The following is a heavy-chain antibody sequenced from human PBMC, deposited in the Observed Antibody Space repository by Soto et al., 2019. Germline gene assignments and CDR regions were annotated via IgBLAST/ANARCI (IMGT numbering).Heavy chain of an antibody. CDR3: ARADYYGSSGYHLDY. Sequence: GASVKVSCKASDYTFTSYGISWVRQAPGQGLEWMGWISAYNGNTNYAQKLQGRVTMTTDTSTSTVYMELSSLRSEDTAVYYCARADYYGSSGYHLDYWGQGTLVTVSS. CDR2: ISAYNGNT. D-gene: IGHD3-22*01. CDR1: DYTFTSYG. J-gene: IGHJ4*02. V-gene: IGHV1-18*01.